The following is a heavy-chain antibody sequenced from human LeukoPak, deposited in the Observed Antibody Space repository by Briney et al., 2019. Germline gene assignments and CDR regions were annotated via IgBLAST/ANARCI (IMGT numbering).Heavy chain of an antibody. J-gene: IGHJ4*02. CDR3: TRTSGYCSGGSCYVFDY. D-gene: IGHD2-15*01. CDR1: GFTFGDYA. V-gene: IGHV3-49*03. CDR2: IRSKAYGGTT. Sequence: GGPLRLSCTASGFTFGDYAMSWFRQAPGKGLEWVGFIRSKAYGGTTEYAASVKGRFTISRDDSKSIAYLQMNSLKTEDTAVYYCTRTSGYCSGGSCYVFDYWGQGTLVTVSS.